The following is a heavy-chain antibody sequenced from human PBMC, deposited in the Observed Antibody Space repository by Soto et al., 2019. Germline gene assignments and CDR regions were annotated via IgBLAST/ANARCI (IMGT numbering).Heavy chain of an antibody. Sequence: PGGSLRLSCAASGFTFSDYYMSWIRQAPGKGLEWVSYISSSGSTIYYADSVKGRFTISRDNAKNSLYLQMNSLRAEDTAVYYCARDQCYYGSGSYPYYYYGMDVWGQGTTVTVSS. CDR3: ARDQCYYGSGSYPYYYYGMDV. V-gene: IGHV3-11*01. CDR2: ISSSGSTI. D-gene: IGHD3-10*01. J-gene: IGHJ6*02. CDR1: GFTFSDYY.